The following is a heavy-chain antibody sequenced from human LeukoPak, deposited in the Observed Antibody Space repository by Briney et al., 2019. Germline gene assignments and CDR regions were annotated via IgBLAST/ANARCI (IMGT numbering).Heavy chain of an antibody. CDR1: GGSISSGGYY. CDR2: IYYSGST. J-gene: IGHJ5*02. Sequence: SQTLSLTCTVSGGSISSGGYYWSWIRQHPGKGLEWIGYIYYSGSTYYNPSLKSRVTISVDTSKNQFSLKLSSVTAADTAVYYRARDGRYYDSSGQGASWGQGTLVTVSS. V-gene: IGHV4-31*03. D-gene: IGHD3-22*01. CDR3: ARDGRYYDSSGQGAS.